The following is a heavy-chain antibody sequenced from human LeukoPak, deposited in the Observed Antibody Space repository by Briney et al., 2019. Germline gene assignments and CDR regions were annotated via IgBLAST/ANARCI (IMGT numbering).Heavy chain of an antibody. CDR1: GFTFSSYW. J-gene: IGHJ5*02. Sequence: PGGSLRLACAASGFTFSSYWMSWVGQAPGKGLEWVANIKQDGSGKYYVDSVKGRFTISRDNAKNSLYLQMNSLRAEDTAVYYCARRLGLGFGEYSNNWFDPWGQGTLVTVSS. D-gene: IGHD3-10*01. CDR2: IKQDGSGK. CDR3: ARRLGLGFGEYSNNWFDP. V-gene: IGHV3-7*01.